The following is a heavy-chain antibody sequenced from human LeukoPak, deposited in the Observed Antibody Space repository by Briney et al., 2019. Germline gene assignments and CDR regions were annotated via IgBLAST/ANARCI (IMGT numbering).Heavy chain of an antibody. V-gene: IGHV3-30*18. CDR3: AKDWRIQLWFTLDY. CDR1: GFTFSSYG. J-gene: IGHJ4*02. D-gene: IGHD5-18*01. CDR2: ISYDGSNK. Sequence: PGGSLRLSCAASGFTFSSYGMHWVRQAPGKGLEWVAVISYDGSNKYYADSVKGRFTISRDNSKNTLYLQMNSLRAEDTAVYYCAKDWRIQLWFTLDYWGQGTLVTVSS.